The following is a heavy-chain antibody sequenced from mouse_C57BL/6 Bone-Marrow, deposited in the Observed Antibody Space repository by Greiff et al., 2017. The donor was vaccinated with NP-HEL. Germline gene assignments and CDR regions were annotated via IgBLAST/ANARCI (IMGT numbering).Heavy chain of an antibody. J-gene: IGHJ2*01. CDR3: ARQELTGTCIDY. Sequence: DVQLVESGGDLVKPGGSLKLSCAASGFTFSSYGMSWVRQTPDKRLEWVATISSGGSYTYYPDSVKGRFTISRDNAKNTLYLQMSSLKSEDTAMYYCARQELTGTCIDYWGQGTTLTVSS. CDR1: GFTFSSYG. V-gene: IGHV5-6*01. CDR2: ISSGGSYT. D-gene: IGHD4-1*01.